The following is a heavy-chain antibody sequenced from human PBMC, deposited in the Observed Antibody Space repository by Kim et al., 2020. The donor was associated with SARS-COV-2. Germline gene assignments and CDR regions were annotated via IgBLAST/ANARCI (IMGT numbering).Heavy chain of an antibody. CDR3: ARRSTIVVPAARRGRNWFDP. V-gene: IGHV4-34*01. J-gene: IGHJ5*02. CDR2: INHSGST. Sequence: SETLSLTCAVYGGSFSGYYWSWIRQPPGKGLEWIGEINHSGSTNYNPSLKSRVTISVDTSKNQFSLKLSSVTAADTAVYYCARRSTIVVPAARRGRNWFDPWGQGTLVTVSS. CDR1: GGSFSGYY. D-gene: IGHD2-2*01.